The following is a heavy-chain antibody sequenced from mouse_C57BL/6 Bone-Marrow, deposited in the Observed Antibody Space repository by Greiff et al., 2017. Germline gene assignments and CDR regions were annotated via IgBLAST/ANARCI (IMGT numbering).Heavy chain of an antibody. CDR3: TREDYGNNRGYFDV. D-gene: IGHD2-1*01. Sequence: DVMLVESGEGLVKPGGSLKLSCAASGFTFSSYAMSWVRQTPEKRLEWVAYISSGGDYIYYADTVKGRFTISRDNARNTLYLQMSSLKSEDTAMYYCTREDYGNNRGYFDVWGTGTTVTVSS. CDR2: ISSGGDYI. J-gene: IGHJ1*03. V-gene: IGHV5-9-1*02. CDR1: GFTFSSYA.